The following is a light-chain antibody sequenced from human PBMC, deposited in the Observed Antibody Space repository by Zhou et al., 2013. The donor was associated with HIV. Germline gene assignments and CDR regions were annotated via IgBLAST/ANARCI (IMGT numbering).Light chain of an antibody. CDR2: AAS. CDR1: QGISSF. CDR3: QQLNSYLLT. J-gene: IGKJ4*01. V-gene: IGKV1-9*01. Sequence: DIQLTQSPSFLSASVGDTVTITCRASQGISSFLAWYQQKPGKVPKLLIYAASTLQSGVPSRFSGSGFGTEFTLTISSLQPEDFATYYCQQLNSYLLTFGGGTKVEIK.